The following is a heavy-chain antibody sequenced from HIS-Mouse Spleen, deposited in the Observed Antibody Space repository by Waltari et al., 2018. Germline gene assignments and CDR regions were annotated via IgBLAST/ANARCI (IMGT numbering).Heavy chain of an antibody. CDR3: ARVLDSGSYEIGY. CDR1: GFTFSSYA. D-gene: IGHD1-26*01. V-gene: IGHV3-30*01. J-gene: IGHJ4*02. CDR2: ISNDGSNK. Sequence: QVQLVESGGGVVQPGRSLRLSCAASGFTFSSYAMHWVRQAPGKGIGWVAIISNDGSNKYNADAVKGRFTISRDNSKNTLYLQMNSLRAEDTAVYYCARVLDSGSYEIGYWGQGTLVTVSS.